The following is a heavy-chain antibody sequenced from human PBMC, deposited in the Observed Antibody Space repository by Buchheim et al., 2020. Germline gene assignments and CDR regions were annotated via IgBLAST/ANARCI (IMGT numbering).Heavy chain of an antibody. V-gene: IGHV1-18*01. D-gene: IGHD2-21*01. CDR3: AREGLHGGDHYGMDV. CDR2: INGNNGHT. CDR1: GYTVTNYG. J-gene: IGHJ6*02. Sequence: QVQLVQSGAEVKKSGASVKVSCKASGYTVTNYGISWVRQAPGQGLEWMGWINGNNGHTIYAQMLQGRVPVTPDRSTTTAYMELTSLRSDDTAVYYCAREGLHGGDHYGMDVWGQGTT.